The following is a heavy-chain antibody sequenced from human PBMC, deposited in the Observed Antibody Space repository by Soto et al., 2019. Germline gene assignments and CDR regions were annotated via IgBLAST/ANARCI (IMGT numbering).Heavy chain of an antibody. CDR1: GGTFSSYA. D-gene: IGHD6-13*01. CDR2: IIPIFGTA. V-gene: IGHV1-69*13. CDR3: ARGRIADDAFDI. Sequence: SVKVSCKASGGTFSSYAISWVRQAPGQGLEWMGGIIPIFGTANYAQKFQGRVTITADESTSTAYMELSSPRSEDTAVYYCARGRIADDAFDIWGQGTMVTVSS. J-gene: IGHJ3*02.